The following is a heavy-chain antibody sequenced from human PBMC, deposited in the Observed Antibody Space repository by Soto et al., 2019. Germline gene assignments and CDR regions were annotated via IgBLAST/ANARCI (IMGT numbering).Heavy chain of an antibody. Sequence: GGSLRLSYAASGFTFSSYAMSWVRQATGKGLEWVSAISGSGGSTYYADSVKGRFTISRDNSKNTLYLQMNSLRAEDTAVYYCAKDGWPDKWFDPWGQGTLVTVS. CDR2: ISGSGGST. J-gene: IGHJ5*02. CDR1: GFTFSSYA. V-gene: IGHV3-23*01. CDR3: AKDGWPDKWFDP. D-gene: IGHD2-15*01.